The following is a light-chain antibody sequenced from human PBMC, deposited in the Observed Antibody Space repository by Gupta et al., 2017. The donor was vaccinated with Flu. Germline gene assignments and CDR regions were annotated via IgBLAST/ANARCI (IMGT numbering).Light chain of an antibody. CDR2: LAS. V-gene: IGKV2-28*01. CDR1: QRLVHSYGYNF. Sequence: DIVMTQTPVFLSVTPGESASMSCRSSQRLVHSYGYNFVDRYVLKPCQSPQLLIFLASTRASGVSDTSSGCGSGTDFTLTINRVVPEDAGRYFCRQGVETPITFDRGSKME. CDR3: RQGVETPIT. J-gene: IGKJ4*01.